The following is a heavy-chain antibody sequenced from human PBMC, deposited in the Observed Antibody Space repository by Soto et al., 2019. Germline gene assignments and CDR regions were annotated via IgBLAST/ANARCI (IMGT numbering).Heavy chain of an antibody. CDR1: GFTFSSYS. CDR2: ISSSSSYI. V-gene: IGHV3-21*01. D-gene: IGHD5-12*01. Sequence: GGSLRLSCAASGFTFSSYSMNWVRQAPGKGLEWVSSISSSSSYIYYADSVKGRFTISRDNAKNSLYLQMNSLRAEDTAVYYCARDREMANNYYYYYGMDVWGQGTTVTVYS. J-gene: IGHJ6*02. CDR3: ARDREMANNYYYYYGMDV.